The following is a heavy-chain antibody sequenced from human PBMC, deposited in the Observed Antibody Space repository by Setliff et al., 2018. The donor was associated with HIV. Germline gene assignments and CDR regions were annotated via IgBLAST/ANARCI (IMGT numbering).Heavy chain of an antibody. V-gene: IGHV1-18*01. CDR1: GYTFTSYG. CDR3: ARGPWIQLWSSELDAFDI. Sequence: ASVKVSCKASGYTFTSYGISWVRQAPGQGLEWMGWINTGNGNTKYSQKFLGRVTLTRDTSTSTVYMELSSLRSEDTAVYYCARGPWIQLWSSELDAFDIWGQGTMVTVSS. J-gene: IGHJ3*02. CDR2: INTGNGNT. D-gene: IGHD5-18*01.